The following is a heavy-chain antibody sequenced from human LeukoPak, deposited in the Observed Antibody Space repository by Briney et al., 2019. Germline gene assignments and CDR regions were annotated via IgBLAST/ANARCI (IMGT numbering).Heavy chain of an antibody. Sequence: GGSLRLSCAASGFTFSSYGMHWVRQAPGKGLEWVAVISYDGSNKYYADSVKGRFTTSRDNSKNTLYLQMNSLRAEDTAVYYCAKDLSRGTYYYYGMDVWGQGTTVTVSS. V-gene: IGHV3-30*18. D-gene: IGHD2-2*01. CDR3: AKDLSRGTYYYYGMDV. J-gene: IGHJ6*02. CDR1: GFTFSSYG. CDR2: ISYDGSNK.